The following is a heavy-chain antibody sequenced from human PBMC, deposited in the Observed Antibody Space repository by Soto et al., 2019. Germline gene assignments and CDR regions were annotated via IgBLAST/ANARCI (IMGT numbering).Heavy chain of an antibody. CDR1: GGSISSSNW. V-gene: IGHV4-4*02. CDR3: ALYSGYDAEDYYYYGMDV. Sequence: PSKALSLTCAVSGGSISSSNWWSWVRQPPGKGLEWIGEIYHSGSTNYNPSLKSRVTISVDKSKNQFSLKLSSVTAADTAVYYCALYSGYDAEDYYYYGMDVWGQGTTVTVSS. D-gene: IGHD5-12*01. CDR2: IYHSGST. J-gene: IGHJ6*02.